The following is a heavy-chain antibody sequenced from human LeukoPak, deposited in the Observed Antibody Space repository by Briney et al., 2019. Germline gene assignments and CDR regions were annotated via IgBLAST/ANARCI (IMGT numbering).Heavy chain of an antibody. J-gene: IGHJ3*02. CDR1: GFTFSSYA. D-gene: IGHD6-13*01. Sequence: GGSLRLSCAASGFTFSSYAMSWVRQAPGKGLEWVSYISSSGSTIYYADSVKGRFTISRDNAKNSLYLQMNSLRAEDTAVYYCARAKTLRAAAIADAFDIWGQGTMVTVSS. V-gene: IGHV3-48*04. CDR3: ARAKTLRAAAIADAFDI. CDR2: ISSSGSTI.